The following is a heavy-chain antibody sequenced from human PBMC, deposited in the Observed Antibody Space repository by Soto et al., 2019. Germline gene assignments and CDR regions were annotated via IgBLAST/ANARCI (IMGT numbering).Heavy chain of an antibody. CDR1: GFTFSSYE. Sequence: PGGSLRLSCAASGFTFSSYEMNWVRQAPGKGLEWVSYISSSGSTIYYADSVKGRFTISRDNAKNSLYLQMNSLRAEDTAVYYCARGEWANAFDIWGQGTMVTVSS. CDR3: ARGEWANAFDI. D-gene: IGHD3-3*01. J-gene: IGHJ3*02. CDR2: ISSSGSTI. V-gene: IGHV3-48*03.